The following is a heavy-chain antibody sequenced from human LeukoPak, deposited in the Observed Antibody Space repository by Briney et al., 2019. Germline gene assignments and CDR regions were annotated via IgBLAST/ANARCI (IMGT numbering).Heavy chain of an antibody. D-gene: IGHD3-10*01. Sequence: GGSLRLSCAASGFTFENYAMSWVRQSPGKGLEWVSGINWNGDGTGYADSVQGRFTISRDNAKSSLYLQMNSLRAVDSALYYCARHSGDEVPANPSDYWGQGALVTVSS. J-gene: IGHJ4*02. CDR2: INWNGDGT. V-gene: IGHV3-20*04. CDR1: GFTFENYA. CDR3: ARHSGDEVPANPSDY.